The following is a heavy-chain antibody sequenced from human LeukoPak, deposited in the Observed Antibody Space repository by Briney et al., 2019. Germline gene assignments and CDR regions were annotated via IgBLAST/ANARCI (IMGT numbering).Heavy chain of an antibody. CDR1: GDSVSSNSAA. D-gene: IGHD5-24*01. J-gene: IGHJ4*02. CDR3: TRGAPVGSSREFDY. Sequence: SQTLSLTCAISGDSVSSNSAAWNWIRQSPSRGLEWLGRTYYRSEWYNDYAVSVKSRITINPDTSKNQFSLQLNSVTPEDTAVYYCTRGAPVGSSREFDYWGQGTLVTVSS. CDR2: TYYRSEWYN. V-gene: IGHV6-1*01.